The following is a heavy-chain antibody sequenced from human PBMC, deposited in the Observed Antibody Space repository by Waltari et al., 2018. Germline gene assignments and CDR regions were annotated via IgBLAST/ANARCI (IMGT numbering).Heavy chain of an antibody. D-gene: IGHD5-12*01. CDR2: VYYSGTA. CDR3: ARSSAGMPRWLGDY. Sequence: QLQLQESGPGLVKPSETLSLSCSVSVASISSSNYYWGWIRQPPWKGLELIASVYYSGTAYYNPSLKSRVTISADTSRNQFYLRLTSVTATDTAVYYCARSSAGMPRWLGDYWGQGILVTVSS. CDR1: VASISSSNYY. J-gene: IGHJ4*02. V-gene: IGHV4-39*01.